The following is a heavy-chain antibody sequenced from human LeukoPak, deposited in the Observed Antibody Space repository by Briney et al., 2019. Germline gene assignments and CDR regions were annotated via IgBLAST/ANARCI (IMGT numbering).Heavy chain of an antibody. J-gene: IGHJ4*02. CDR1: GGSFSGYY. V-gene: IGHV4-34*01. CDR3: ARSPTPYVTSRQGAY. Sequence: PSETLSLTCAVYGGSFSGYYWRWIRQPPGKGLEWIGEINHSGSTNYNPSLKSRVTISVDTSKNQFSLKLSSVTAADTAVYYCARSPTPYVTSRQGAYWGQGTLVTVSS. CDR2: INHSGST. D-gene: IGHD3-16*01.